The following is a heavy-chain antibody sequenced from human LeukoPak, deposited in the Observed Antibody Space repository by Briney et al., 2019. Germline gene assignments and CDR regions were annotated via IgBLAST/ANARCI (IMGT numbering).Heavy chain of an antibody. CDR2: IYYSGST. V-gene: IGHV4-38-2*01. Sequence: GSLRLSCAASGFTFSSSAMSWVRQPPGKGLEWTGSIYYSGSTYYNPSLKSRVTISVDTSKNQFSLKLSSVTAADTAVYYCARIHDYGVDYWGQGTLVTVSS. D-gene: IGHD4-17*01. CDR3: ARIHDYGVDY. J-gene: IGHJ4*02. CDR1: GFTFSSSAM.